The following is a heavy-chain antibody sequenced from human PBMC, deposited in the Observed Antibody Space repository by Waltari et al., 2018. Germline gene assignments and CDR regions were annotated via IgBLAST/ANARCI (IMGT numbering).Heavy chain of an antibody. J-gene: IGHJ3*02. CDR2: IYYSGST. CDR1: GGPISSHY. D-gene: IGHD3-22*01. Sequence: QVQLQESGPGLVKPSETLSLTCTVSGGPISSHYWSWIRQPPGKGLEWIGYIYYSGSTNYNPSLKSRVTISVDTSKNQFSLKLSSVTAADTAVYYCAREGQYYYDSSVAFDIWGQGTMVTVSS. CDR3: AREGQYYYDSSVAFDI. V-gene: IGHV4-59*11.